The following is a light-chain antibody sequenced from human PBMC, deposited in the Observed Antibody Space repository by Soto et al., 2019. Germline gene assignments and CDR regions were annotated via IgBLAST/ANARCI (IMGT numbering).Light chain of an antibody. J-gene: IGLJ3*02. V-gene: IGLV2-11*01. Sequence: QSALTQPRSVSGSPGQSVTISCTGTSSDVGGYNYVSWYQQRPGKAPKLVIYDVSKRPSGVPDRFSGSKSGNTASLTISGLQAEDEADYYCCSYAGTSLWVFGGGTKLTVL. CDR3: CSYAGTSLWV. CDR2: DVS. CDR1: SSDVGGYNY.